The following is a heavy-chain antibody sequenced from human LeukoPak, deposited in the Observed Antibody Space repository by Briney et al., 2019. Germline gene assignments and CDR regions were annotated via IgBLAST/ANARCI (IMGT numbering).Heavy chain of an antibody. CDR1: GGSISSYY. CDR3: ARYGGSGWVIDN. V-gene: IGHV4-59*08. J-gene: IGHJ4*02. D-gene: IGHD6-19*01. Sequence: SETLSLPCTVSGGSISSYYWPWIRQPPVKGLEWIGYIYYTGATSYNPSLKSRVTISVDTSKKQFSLKLTSVTAADTPVYYCARYGGSGWVIDNWGQGTLVTVSS. CDR2: IYYTGAT.